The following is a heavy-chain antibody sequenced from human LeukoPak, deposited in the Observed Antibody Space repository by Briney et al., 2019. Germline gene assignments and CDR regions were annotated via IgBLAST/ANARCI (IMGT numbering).Heavy chain of an antibody. Sequence: GGSLRLSCATSGLTFSDYYMSWIRQAPGKGLEWISYISSNGRTIYYADSVKGRFTISRDNARKSVYLQMNSLRAEDTAIYYCARTQQWLVSGFDPWGQGILVTVSS. J-gene: IGHJ5*02. D-gene: IGHD6-19*01. CDR2: ISSNGRTI. V-gene: IGHV3-11*01. CDR1: GLTFSDYY. CDR3: ARTQQWLVSGFDP.